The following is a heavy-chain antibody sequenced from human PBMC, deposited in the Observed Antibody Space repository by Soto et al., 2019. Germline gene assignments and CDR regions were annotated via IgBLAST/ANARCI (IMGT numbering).Heavy chain of an antibody. Sequence: SETLSLTCTVSGGSISSYYWSWIRQPPGKGLEWIGYIYYSGSTNYNPSLKSRVTISVDTSKNQFSLKLSSVTAADTAVYYCGRDRNDILTGYYGGFDYWGQGTLVTVSS. CDR3: GRDRNDILTGYYGGFDY. CDR1: GGSISSYY. J-gene: IGHJ4*02. D-gene: IGHD3-9*01. CDR2: IYYSGST. V-gene: IGHV4-59*01.